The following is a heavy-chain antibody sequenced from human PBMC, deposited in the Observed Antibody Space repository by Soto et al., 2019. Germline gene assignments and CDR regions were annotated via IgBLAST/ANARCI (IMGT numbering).Heavy chain of an antibody. D-gene: IGHD3-9*01. V-gene: IGHV4-34*01. CDR1: GGSFSGYY. Sequence: PSETLSLTCAVYGGSFSGYYWSWIRQPPGKGLEWIGEINHSGSTNYNPSLKSRVTISVDTSKNQFSLKLSSVTAADTAVYYCARGDILTGLPADYWGQGTLVTVSS. CDR2: INHSGST. CDR3: ARGDILTGLPADY. J-gene: IGHJ4*02.